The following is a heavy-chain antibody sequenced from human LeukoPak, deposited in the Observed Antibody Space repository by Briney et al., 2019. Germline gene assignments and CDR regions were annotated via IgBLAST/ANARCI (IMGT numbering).Heavy chain of an antibody. V-gene: IGHV1-2*02. J-gene: IGHJ4*02. CDR1: GYTFTGYY. Sequence: GASVKVSCKASGYTFTGYYMHWVRQAPGQGLEWMGWINPNSGGTNYAQKFQGRVTLTRDTSISTAYMELSRLRSDDTAVYYCARVRDTAMVTDYWGQGTLVTVSS. CDR2: INPNSGGT. CDR3: ARVRDTAMVTDY. D-gene: IGHD5-18*01.